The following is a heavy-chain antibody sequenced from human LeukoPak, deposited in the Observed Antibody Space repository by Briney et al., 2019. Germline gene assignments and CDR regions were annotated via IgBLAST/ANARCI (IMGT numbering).Heavy chain of an antibody. V-gene: IGHV1-46*01. D-gene: IGHD6-6*01. Sequence: ASVTVSCKASGYAFTSYYMHWVRQAPGQGLEWMGIINPSGGSTSYARKFQGRVTMTRDTSTSKVYMELSSLRSEDTAVYYCARDLKSQYSSSDYWGQGTLVTVSS. CDR2: INPSGGST. CDR1: GYAFTSYY. CDR3: ARDLKSQYSSSDY. J-gene: IGHJ4*02.